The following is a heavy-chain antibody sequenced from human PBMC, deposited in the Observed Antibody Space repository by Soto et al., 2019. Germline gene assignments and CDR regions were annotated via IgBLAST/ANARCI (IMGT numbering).Heavy chain of an antibody. J-gene: IGHJ5*02. CDR1: GGSISSGGYY. CDR3: AASSSWAHNWFDP. D-gene: IGHD6-13*01. V-gene: IGHV4-31*03. Sequence: LSLTCTVSGGSISSGGYYWSWIRQHPGKGLEWIGYIYYSGSTYYNPSLKSRVTISVDTSKNQFSLKLSSVTAADTAVYYCAASSSWAHNWFDPWGQGTLVTVSS. CDR2: IYYSGST.